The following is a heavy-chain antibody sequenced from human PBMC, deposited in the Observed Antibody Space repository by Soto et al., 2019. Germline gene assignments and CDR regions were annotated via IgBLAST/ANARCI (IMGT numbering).Heavy chain of an antibody. D-gene: IGHD2-2*01. CDR3: ARDGAECSSTSCYDFDY. CDR1: GFTFSSYS. J-gene: IGHJ4*02. V-gene: IGHV3-21*01. Sequence: GGSLRLSCAASGFTFSSYSMNWVRQAPGKGLEWVSSISSSSSYIYYADSVKGRFTISRDNAKNSLYLQMNSLRAEDTAVYYCARDGAECSSTSCYDFDYWGQGTLVTVSS. CDR2: ISSSSSYI.